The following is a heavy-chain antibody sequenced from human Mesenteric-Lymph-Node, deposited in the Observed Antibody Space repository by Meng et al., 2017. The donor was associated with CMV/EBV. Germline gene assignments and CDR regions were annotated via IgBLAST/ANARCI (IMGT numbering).Heavy chain of an antibody. V-gene: IGHV3-30-3*01. Sequence: GESLKISCAASGFTFSSYAMHWVRQAPGKGLEWVAIISYDGSNKYFADSVKGRFTISRDNSNNTLFLQMNSLRPEDTAVYYCARQLGYCSGGNCYRYFQHWGQGTLVTVSS. D-gene: IGHD2-15*01. CDR1: GFTFSSYA. CDR3: ARQLGYCSGGNCYRYFQH. CDR2: ISYDGSNK. J-gene: IGHJ1*01.